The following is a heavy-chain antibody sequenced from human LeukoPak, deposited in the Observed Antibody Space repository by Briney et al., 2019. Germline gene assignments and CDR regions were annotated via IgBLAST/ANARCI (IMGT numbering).Heavy chain of an antibody. V-gene: IGHV4-61*01. Sequence: SETLSLTCTVSGGSVSSGSYYWSWIRQPPGKGLEWIGYIYFSGSTNYNPSLRGRVTISVDTSKNQFSLKLSSVTAADTAVYYCARGGLGDPPFYWGQGTLVTVSS. D-gene: IGHD3-16*01. CDR2: IYFSGST. J-gene: IGHJ4*02. CDR1: GGSVSSGSYY. CDR3: ARGGLGDPPFY.